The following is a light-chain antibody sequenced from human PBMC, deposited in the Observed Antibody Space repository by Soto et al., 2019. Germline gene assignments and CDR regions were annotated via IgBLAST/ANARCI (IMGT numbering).Light chain of an antibody. CDR2: EGS. Sequence: QSVLTQPASVSGSPGQSITISCTGTSSDVGSYNLVSWYQQHPGKAPKLMIYEGSKRPSGVSNRFSGSKSGNTASLTISGLQAEYEANYSCGTYAVTIGVSGPGSKVPV. CDR1: SSDVGSYNL. CDR3: GTYAVTIGV. V-gene: IGLV2-23*01. J-gene: IGLJ1*01.